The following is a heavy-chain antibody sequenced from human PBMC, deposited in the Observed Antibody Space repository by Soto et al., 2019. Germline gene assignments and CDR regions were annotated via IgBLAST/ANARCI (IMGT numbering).Heavy chain of an antibody. D-gene: IGHD6-13*01. CDR2: IYHSGST. CDR3: ARVPILYSSSWSQPLDY. V-gene: IGHV4-39*07. CDR1: GGSISSGDYY. Sequence: SETLSLTCTVSGGSISSGDYYWSWIRQPPGKGLEWIGEIYHSGSTNYNPSLKSRVTISVDKSKNQFSLKLSSVTAADTAVYYCARVPILYSSSWSQPLDYWGQGTLVTVSS. J-gene: IGHJ4*02.